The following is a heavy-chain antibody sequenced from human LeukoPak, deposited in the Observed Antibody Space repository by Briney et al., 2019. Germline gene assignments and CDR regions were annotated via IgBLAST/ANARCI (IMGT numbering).Heavy chain of an antibody. V-gene: IGHV4-31*03. CDR2: IYYSGST. CDR1: GGSISSGGYY. Sequence: SETLSLTCTVSGGSISSGGYYWSWLRQHPGKGLEWIGYIYYSGSTYYNPSLKSRVTISVDTSKNQFSLKLSSVTAADTAVYYCARDRHGAELDYWGQGTLVTVSS. CDR3: ARDRHGAELDY. J-gene: IGHJ4*02. D-gene: IGHD5-24*01.